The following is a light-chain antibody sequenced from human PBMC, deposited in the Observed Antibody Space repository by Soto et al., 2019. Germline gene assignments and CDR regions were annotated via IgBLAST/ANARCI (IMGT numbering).Light chain of an antibody. V-gene: IGLV2-14*01. CDR2: EVT. J-gene: IGLJ2*01. CDR3: SSFTSRFTFV. Sequence: QSALTQPASVSGSPGQSIAISCTGTRSDVGAYNYVSWYQQHPGKAPKLMISEVTNRPSGVSDRFSGSKSGNTASLTISGLQAEDGADYYCSSFTSRFTFVFGGGTKVTVL. CDR1: RSDVGAYNY.